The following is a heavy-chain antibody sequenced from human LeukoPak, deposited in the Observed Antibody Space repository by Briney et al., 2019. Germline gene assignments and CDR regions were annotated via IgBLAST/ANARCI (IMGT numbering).Heavy chain of an antibody. Sequence: GRSLRLSCAASGFTFSSYGMHWVRQAPGKGLEWVAVISYDGSNKYYADSVKGRFTISRDNSKNTVYLQMNSLRAEDTAVYYCAKDAHSGSSYYYYYGMDVWGQGTTVTVSS. CDR1: GFTFSSYG. D-gene: IGHD1-26*01. CDR3: AKDAHSGSSYYYYYGMDV. V-gene: IGHV3-30*18. J-gene: IGHJ6*02. CDR2: ISYDGSNK.